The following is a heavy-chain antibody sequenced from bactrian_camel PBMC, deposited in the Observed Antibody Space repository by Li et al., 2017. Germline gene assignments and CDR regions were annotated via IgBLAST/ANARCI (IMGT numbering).Heavy chain of an antibody. Sequence: VQLVESGGDSVQAGGSLRLSCQVSGNRDKYACMGWFRQSPGKGREGVAIVDADGIMTYGDSVKGRFTISRDNARNTLYLQMSALKSDDTAMYYCAAERGPFCPNWLGDRDIPSYFHSWGQGTQVTVS. CDR3: AAERGPFCPNWLGDRDIPSYFHS. CDR2: VDADGIMT. D-gene: IGHD3*01. V-gene: IGHV3S54*01. CDR1: GNRDKYAC. J-gene: IGHJ6*01.